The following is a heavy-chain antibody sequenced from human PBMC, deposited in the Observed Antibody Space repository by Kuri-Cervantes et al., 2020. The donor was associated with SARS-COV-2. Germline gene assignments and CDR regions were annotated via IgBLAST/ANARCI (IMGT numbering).Heavy chain of an antibody. CDR1: GFTFSNAW. V-gene: IGHV3-15*01. Sequence: GESLKISCAASGFTFSNAWMSWVRQAPGKGLEWVGRIKSKTDGGTTDYAAPVKGRFTISRDDSKNTLYLQMNSLKTEDTAVYYCTTSITGTPLNYWGQGTLVTVPS. CDR3: TTSITGTPLNY. CDR2: IKSKTDGGTT. D-gene: IGHD1-20*01. J-gene: IGHJ4*02.